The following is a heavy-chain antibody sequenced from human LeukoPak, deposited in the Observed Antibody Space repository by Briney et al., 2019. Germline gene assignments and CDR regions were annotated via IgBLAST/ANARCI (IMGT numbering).Heavy chain of an antibody. V-gene: IGHV4-4*07. J-gene: IGHJ5*02. CDR1: GGSISSYY. D-gene: IGHD1-14*01. Sequence: SETLSLTYTVSGGSISSYYWWSWTRQPAGKGLEWIGRVYSDESTDYTPSLKSRVSISLDKSKNQFSLKLTSVTAADTAVYYCARDDHNNGWHTWGLGALVTVSS. CDR2: VYSDEST. CDR3: ARDDHNNGWHT.